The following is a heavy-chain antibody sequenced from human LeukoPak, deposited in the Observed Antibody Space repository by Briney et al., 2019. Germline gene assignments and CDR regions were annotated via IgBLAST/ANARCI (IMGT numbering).Heavy chain of an antibody. D-gene: IGHD4-23*01. CDR3: ARDPTVGGIYFDY. V-gene: IGHV3-21*01. CDR1: GFTFSSYS. Sequence: GGSLRLSCAASGFTFSSYSMNWVRQAPGKGLEWVSSISSSSSYIYHADSVKGRFTISRDNAKNSLYLQMNSLRAEDTAVYYCARDPTVGGIYFDYWGQGTLVTVSS. J-gene: IGHJ4*02. CDR2: ISSSSSYI.